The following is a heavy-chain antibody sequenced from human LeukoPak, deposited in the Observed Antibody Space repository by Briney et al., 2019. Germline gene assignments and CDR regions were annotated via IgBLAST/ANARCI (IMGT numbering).Heavy chain of an antibody. CDR3: ARGGKIAGYYYFYMDV. CDR2: ISYDGSKT. D-gene: IGHD2/OR15-2a*01. V-gene: IGHV3-30*04. J-gene: IGHJ6*03. CDR1: GVSLSNYA. Sequence: GGSLRLSCAPSGVSLSNYALVWVRQAPGKGVEWVAAISYDGSKTYYTDSVKGRFTISRDNAKNSLYLQVNSLRAEDTAVYYCARGGKIAGYYYFYMDVWGKGTTVIVSS.